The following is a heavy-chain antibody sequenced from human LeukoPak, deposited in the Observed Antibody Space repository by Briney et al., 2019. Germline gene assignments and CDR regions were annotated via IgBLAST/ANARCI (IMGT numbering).Heavy chain of an antibody. J-gene: IGHJ4*02. CDR2: IESDGITI. V-gene: IGHV3-74*01. CDR3: LRDLNWSLDQ. D-gene: IGHD1-20*01. Sequence: GGSLRLSCAASGFTFSNYMMHWVRQAPGKGLVWVSRIESDGITITYADSVKGRFTISRDNAKNTLYLQMNSLRAEDTAVYYCLRDLNWSLDQWGQGTLVTVSS. CDR1: GFTFSNYM.